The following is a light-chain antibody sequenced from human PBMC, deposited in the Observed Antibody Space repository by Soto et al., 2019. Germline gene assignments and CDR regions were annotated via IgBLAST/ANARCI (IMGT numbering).Light chain of an antibody. CDR3: QQYKDWPPLT. CDR1: QSVNIN. CDR2: GAS. V-gene: IGKV3D-15*01. Sequence: EIAMPQSPVTLSASPGERVTLSCRASQSVNINLAWYQQRPGQAPRVLIYGASNRASGIPDRFSGSGSGTDFTLTISSLEPDDFALYYCQQYKDWPPLTFGGGTRVEIK. J-gene: IGKJ4*01.